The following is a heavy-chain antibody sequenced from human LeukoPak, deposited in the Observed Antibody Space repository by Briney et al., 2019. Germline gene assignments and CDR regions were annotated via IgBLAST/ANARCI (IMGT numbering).Heavy chain of an antibody. V-gene: IGHV4-34*01. CDR1: GGSFSGYY. D-gene: IGHD3-10*01. CDR2: INHSGST. CDR3: ARGTPTLLSFGESYYFEY. J-gene: IGHJ4*02. Sequence: SETLSLTCAVYGGSFSGYYWSWIRQPPGKGLEWIGEINHSGSTNYNPSLKSRVTISVDTSKNQFSLKLSSVTAADTAVYYCARGTPTLLSFGESYYFEYWGQGTLVTVSS.